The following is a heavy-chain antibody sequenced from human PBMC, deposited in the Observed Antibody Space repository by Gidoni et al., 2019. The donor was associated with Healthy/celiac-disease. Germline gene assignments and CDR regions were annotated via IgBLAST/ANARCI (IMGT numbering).Heavy chain of an antibody. CDR1: GGSITTCGYY. V-gene: IGHV4-31*03. J-gene: IGHJ4*02. CDR2: IYDSEST. Sequence: QVQLQESGPGLVKPSQTLSLTCTVSGGSITTCGYYWSWIRQHPGKGLEWIGYIYDSESTYYNPSLKSRVTISVDTSKNQFSLKLSSVTAADSAVYYCARGDYYDSSGLDYWGQGTLVTVSS. CDR3: ARGDYYDSSGLDY. D-gene: IGHD3-22*01.